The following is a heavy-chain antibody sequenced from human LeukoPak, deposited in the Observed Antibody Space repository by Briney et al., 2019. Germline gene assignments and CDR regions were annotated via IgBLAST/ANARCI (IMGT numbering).Heavy chain of an antibody. V-gene: IGHV3-49*04. D-gene: IGHD3-3*01. Sequence: GGSLRLSCSTSGFIFGDYAMGWVRQAPGKGLEWVSFIRSGNYGGTTEYAASVRGRFTISRDDSKRIAYLQMDSLNIDDTGIYYCTRMWLWSGDLGDWWGQGTLVTVSS. J-gene: IGHJ4*02. CDR1: GFIFGDYA. CDR2: IRSGNYGGTT. CDR3: TRMWLWSGDLGDW.